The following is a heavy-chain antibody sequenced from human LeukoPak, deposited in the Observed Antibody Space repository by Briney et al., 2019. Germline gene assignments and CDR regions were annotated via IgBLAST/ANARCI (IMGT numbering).Heavy chain of an antibody. Sequence: PGGSLRLSCAASGFTLSSYAMSWVRQAPGQGLEWVGGISGSGGSTFYADSVKSRFTISRDNSKNTLYLQMNSLRAEDTAVYYCAKDRIAFGGADAFDMWGQGTMVTVSS. J-gene: IGHJ3*02. D-gene: IGHD3-16*01. CDR1: GFTLSSYA. V-gene: IGHV3-23*01. CDR2: ISGSGGST. CDR3: AKDRIAFGGADAFDM.